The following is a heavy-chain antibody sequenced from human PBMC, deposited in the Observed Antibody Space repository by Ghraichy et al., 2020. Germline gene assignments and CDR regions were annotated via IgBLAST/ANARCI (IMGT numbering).Heavy chain of an antibody. CDR3: SRIFGAANRGTFDS. CDR1: GFSLSTRDMC. J-gene: IGHJ3*02. V-gene: IGHV2-70*17. D-gene: IGHD2-15*01. Sequence: SGPTLVKPTQTLTLTCTFSGFSLSTRDMCVSWIRQPPGQAPEWLARIDWDDDKFYSSSLRRRLTISKDTSRNLVVLRMTNMDPVDSATYYCSRIFGAANRGTFDSWGPGTMVTVSS. CDR2: IDWDDDK.